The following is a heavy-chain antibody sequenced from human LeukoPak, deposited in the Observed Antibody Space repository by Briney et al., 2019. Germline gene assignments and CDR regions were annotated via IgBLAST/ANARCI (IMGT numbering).Heavy chain of an antibody. CDR2: ISSSSSYI. Sequence: GGSLRLSCAASGFTFSTYSMNWVRQAPGKGLEWVSSISSSSSYIFYAESVKGRFTISRDNAKNSLYLQMNSLRAEDTAVYYCARDPVAVVNDAFDIWGQGTMVTVSS. CDR3: ARDPVAVVNDAFDI. D-gene: IGHD6-19*01. CDR1: GFTFSTYS. V-gene: IGHV3-21*01. J-gene: IGHJ3*02.